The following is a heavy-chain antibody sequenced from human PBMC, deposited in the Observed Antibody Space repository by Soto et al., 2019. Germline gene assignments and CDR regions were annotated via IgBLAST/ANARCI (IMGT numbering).Heavy chain of an antibody. CDR2: ISGFNGNT. CDR1: GYSFTNYG. CDR3: ARDRGVAPPVAGNTHYYYYMDV. V-gene: IGHV1-18*01. D-gene: IGHD6-19*01. J-gene: IGHJ6*03. Sequence: QDQLVQSGAEVKKPGASVTVSCKASGYSFTNYGITWVRQAPGQGLEWMGWISGFNGNTHYAKKLQGRFTMTTDAPTSTAYMELRSLRSDDTAVYYCARDRGVAPPVAGNTHYYYYMDVWGKGTTVTVSS.